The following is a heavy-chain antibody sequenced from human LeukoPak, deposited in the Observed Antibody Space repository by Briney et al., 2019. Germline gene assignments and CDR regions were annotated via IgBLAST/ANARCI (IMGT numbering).Heavy chain of an antibody. CDR2: ISGSGGST. D-gene: IGHD3-22*01. CDR1: GFTFSNYV. Sequence: PGGSLRLSCAASGFTFSNYVMSWVRQAPGKGLEWVSAISGSGGSTYYADSVKGRFTISRDNSKNTLYLQMNSLRAEDTAVYYCAKDWEGNDYDSSGYYGYWGQGTLVTVSS. V-gene: IGHV3-23*01. CDR3: AKDWEGNDYDSSGYYGY. J-gene: IGHJ4*02.